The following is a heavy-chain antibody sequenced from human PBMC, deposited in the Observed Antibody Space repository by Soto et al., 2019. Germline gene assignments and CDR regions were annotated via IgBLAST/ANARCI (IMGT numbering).Heavy chain of an antibody. D-gene: IGHD3-9*01. CDR1: GGSISSFY. CDR2: IYYSGST. J-gene: IGHJ4*02. Sequence: SETLSLTCTVSGGSISSFYWGWIRQPPGEGLEWIAYIYYSGSTNYNPSLKSRVTISVDTSKNQFSLNLSSVTAADTAVYYCARILEHFDILTGYYSVSGYYFDYWGQGTLVTVSS. CDR3: ARILEHFDILTGYYSVSGYYFDY. V-gene: IGHV4-59*01.